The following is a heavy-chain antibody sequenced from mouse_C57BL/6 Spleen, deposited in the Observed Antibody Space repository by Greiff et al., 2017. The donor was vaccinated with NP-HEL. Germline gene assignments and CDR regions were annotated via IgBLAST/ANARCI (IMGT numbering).Heavy chain of an antibody. Sequence: EVMLVESGPGMVKPSQSLSLTCTVTGYSITSGYDWHWIRHFPGNKLEWMGYISYSGSTNYNPSLKSRISITHDTSKNHFFLKLNSVTTEDTATYYCARGSNYRYFDVWGTGTTVTVSS. CDR2: ISYSGST. D-gene: IGHD1-1*01. J-gene: IGHJ1*03. V-gene: IGHV3-1*01. CDR3: ARGSNYRYFDV. CDR1: GYSITSGYD.